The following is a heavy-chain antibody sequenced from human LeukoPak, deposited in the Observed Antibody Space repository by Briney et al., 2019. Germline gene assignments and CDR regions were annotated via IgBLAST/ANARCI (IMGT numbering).Heavy chain of an antibody. J-gene: IGHJ5*02. V-gene: IGHV4-59*01. Sequence: NSSETLSLTCTASGGSISSYYWSWIRQPPGKGLEWIGYIYYSGSTNYNPSLKSRVTISVDTSKNQFSLKLSSVTAADTAVYYCARGGAVAGDPNWFDPWGQGTLVTVSS. CDR3: ARGGAVAGDPNWFDP. CDR1: GGSISSYY. D-gene: IGHD6-19*01. CDR2: IYYSGST.